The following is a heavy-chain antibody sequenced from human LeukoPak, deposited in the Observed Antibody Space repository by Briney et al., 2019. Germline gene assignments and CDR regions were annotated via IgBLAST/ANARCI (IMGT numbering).Heavy chain of an antibody. CDR2: IIPGSGTA. D-gene: IGHD3-10*01. CDR3: AREPEPAITMVRGEVFDI. Sequence: SVKVSCKASGGTFSSYVISWVRQAPGQGLEWMGGIIPGSGTANYAQKFQGTVTINADVSATTVYMVLNSLRSEDTAVYYCAREPEPAITMVRGEVFDIWGQGTMVIVSS. J-gene: IGHJ3*02. CDR1: GGTFSSYV. V-gene: IGHV1-69*13.